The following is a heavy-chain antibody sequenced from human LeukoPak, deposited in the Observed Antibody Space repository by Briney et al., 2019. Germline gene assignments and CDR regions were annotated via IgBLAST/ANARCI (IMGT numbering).Heavy chain of an antibody. CDR2: ISANSGDT. V-gene: IGHV1-18*01. J-gene: IGHJ4*02. D-gene: IGHD6-13*01. Sequence: ASVKVSCKASGYTFTINGISWVRQAPGRGLEWMGCISANSGDTIYAEKFHGRVTLARDTSTGTAYMELNSLTYDDTAVYYCARDRWYAFDYWGQGTLVTVSS. CDR3: ARDRWYAFDY. CDR1: GYTFTING.